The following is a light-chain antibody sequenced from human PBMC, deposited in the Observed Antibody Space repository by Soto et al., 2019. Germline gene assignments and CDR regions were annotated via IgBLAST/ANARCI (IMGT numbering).Light chain of an antibody. CDR1: QSVSSS. J-gene: IGKJ4*01. Sequence: EIVLTQSPATLSLSPGERATLSCRASQSVSSSLAWFQQKPGQAPRLLIYDASNRATGIPARFSGSGSGTDFTLTISSLEPEDFAVYHCQQRSSWPLTLGGGTKVDIK. CDR2: DAS. CDR3: QQRSSWPLT. V-gene: IGKV3-11*01.